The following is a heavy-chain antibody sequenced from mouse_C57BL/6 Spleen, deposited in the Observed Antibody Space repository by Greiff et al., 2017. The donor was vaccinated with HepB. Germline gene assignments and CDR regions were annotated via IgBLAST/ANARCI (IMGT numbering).Heavy chain of an antibody. V-gene: IGHV5-4*03. CDR2: ISDGGSYT. Sequence: EVMLVESGGGLVKPGGSLKLSCAASGFTFSSYAMSWVRQTPEKRLEWVATISDGGSYTYYPDNVKGRFTISRDNAKNNLYLQMSHLKSDDPAMYYCAGAVLINCDPFAYWGQGTLVTVSA. J-gene: IGHJ3*01. D-gene: IGHD4-1*01. CDR3: AGAVLINCDPFAY. CDR1: GFTFSSYA.